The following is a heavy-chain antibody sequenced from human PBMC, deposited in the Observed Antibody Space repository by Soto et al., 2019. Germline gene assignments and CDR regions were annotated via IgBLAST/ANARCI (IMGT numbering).Heavy chain of an antibody. D-gene: IGHD2-15*01. CDR1: GYTFTSYA. J-gene: IGHJ6*02. CDR3: ASSYCSGGSCYDYYYGMDV. Sequence: QVQLVQSGAEEKKPGASVKVSCKASGYTFTSYAMHWVRQAPGQRLEWMGWINAGNGNTKYSQKFQGRVTITRDTSASTAYMELSSPRSEDTAVYYCASSYCSGGSCYDYYYGMDVWGQGTTVTVSS. CDR2: INAGNGNT. V-gene: IGHV1-3*05.